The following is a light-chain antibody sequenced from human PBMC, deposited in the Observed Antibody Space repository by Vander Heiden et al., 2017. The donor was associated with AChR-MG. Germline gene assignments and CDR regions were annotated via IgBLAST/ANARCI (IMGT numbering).Light chain of an antibody. CDR1: SSSIGSNT. CDR2: SNN. J-gene: IGLJ1*01. Sequence: SVLSQPPSASGTPGQRVTISCFGSSSSIGSNTVHWYQHLPGTAPKLLVHSNNQRPSGVPDRFSGSKSGTSASLAISGLQSEDEAEYYCASWDDSLNGRYVFGTGTKVTVL. V-gene: IGLV1-44*01. CDR3: ASWDDSLNGRYV.